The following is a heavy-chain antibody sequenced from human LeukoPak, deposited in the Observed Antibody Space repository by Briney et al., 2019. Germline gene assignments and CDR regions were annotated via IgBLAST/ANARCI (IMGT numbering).Heavy chain of an antibody. CDR2: INWNGGST. D-gene: IGHD4/OR15-4a*01. Sequence: PGGSLRLSCAASGFTFDDYAMNWVRQAPGKGLEWVSGINWNGGSTGYADSVKGRFTISRDNAKNSLYLQMTSLRAEDTAVYYCARRAGAYSHPYDYWGQGTLVTVSS. CDR3: ARRAGAYSHPYDY. V-gene: IGHV3-20*04. J-gene: IGHJ4*02. CDR1: GFTFDDYA.